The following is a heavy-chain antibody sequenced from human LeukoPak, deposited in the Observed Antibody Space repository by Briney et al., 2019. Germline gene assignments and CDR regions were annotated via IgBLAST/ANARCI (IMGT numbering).Heavy chain of an antibody. J-gene: IGHJ4*02. V-gene: IGHV1-18*01. D-gene: IGHD3-10*01. CDR3: ARGHYGDY. CDR2: ISTYNGNT. CDR1: GYIFTTYD. Sequence: ASVKVSCKASGYIFTTYDISWVRQAPGQGLEWMGWISTYNGNTNYAEKFQGRGTMTTDISTSTAYMELRSLRSDDTAVYYCARGHYGDYWGQGTLVTVSS.